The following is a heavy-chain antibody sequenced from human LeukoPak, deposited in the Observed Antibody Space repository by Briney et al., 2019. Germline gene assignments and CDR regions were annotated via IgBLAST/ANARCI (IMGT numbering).Heavy chain of an antibody. CDR1: GGSVSSGSYY. CDR2: IYYSGST. D-gene: IGHD6-19*01. J-gene: IGHJ4*02. CDR3: AGNSSGWPKADY. V-gene: IGHV4-61*01. Sequence: PSETLSLTCTVSGGSVSSGSYYWSWIRQPPGKGLEWIGYIYYSGSTNYNPSLKSRVTISVDTSKNQFSLKLSSVTAADTAVYYCAGNSSGWPKADYWGQGTLVTVSS.